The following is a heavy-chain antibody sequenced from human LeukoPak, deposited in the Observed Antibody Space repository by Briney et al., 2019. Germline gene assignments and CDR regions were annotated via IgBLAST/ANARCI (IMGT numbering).Heavy chain of an antibody. Sequence: GGSLRLSCAASGFTFSNYAMHWVRQAPGKGLEWVAVISYDGSNKYYADSVKGRFTISRDNSKITLFLQMNSLRAEDTAVYYCARGRDLDSSGYYYGYYFDYWGQGILVTVSS. J-gene: IGHJ4*02. CDR3: ARGRDLDSSGYYYGYYFDY. CDR2: ISYDGSNK. D-gene: IGHD3-22*01. V-gene: IGHV3-30-3*01. CDR1: GFTFSNYA.